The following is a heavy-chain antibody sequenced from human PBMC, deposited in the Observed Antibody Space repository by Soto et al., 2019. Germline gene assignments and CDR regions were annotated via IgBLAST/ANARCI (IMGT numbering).Heavy chain of an antibody. D-gene: IGHD1-26*01. CDR2: IYYSGST. J-gene: IGHJ4*02. Sequence: QVQLQESGPGLVKPSQTLSLTCTVSGGSISSGGYYWSWIRQHPGKGLEWIGYIYYSGSTYYNPSLQSRAXXSXDXXKNQFSLKLSSVTAADTAVYYCARMGGFLAYYFDYWGQGTLVTVSS. CDR1: GGSISSGGYY. V-gene: IGHV4-31*03. CDR3: ARMGGFLAYYFDY.